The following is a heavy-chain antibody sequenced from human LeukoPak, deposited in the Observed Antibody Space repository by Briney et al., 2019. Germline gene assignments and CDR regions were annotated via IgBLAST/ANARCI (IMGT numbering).Heavy chain of an antibody. V-gene: IGHV3-48*03. D-gene: IGHD3-10*01. CDR3: ARTYYGSGSYYFDY. J-gene: IGHJ4*02. Sequence: GGSLRLSCAASGFTFSSYEMNWVRQAPGKGLEWVSYISSSAGTIYYADSVKGRFTISRDNAKNSLYLQMNSLRAEDTAVYYCARTYYGSGSYYFDYWDQGTLVTVSS. CDR2: ISSSAGTI. CDR1: GFTFSSYE.